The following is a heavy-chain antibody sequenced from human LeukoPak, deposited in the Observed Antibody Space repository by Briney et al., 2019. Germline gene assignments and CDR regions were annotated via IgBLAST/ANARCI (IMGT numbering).Heavy chain of an antibody. J-gene: IGHJ4*02. CDR3: ARVGELLWFGELSPFDY. Sequence: SETLSLTCAVYGGSFSGYYWSWNRQPPGEGLEWIWEINHRGSTNYNPSLKSRVTISVDTSKNQFSLKLSSVTAADTAVYYCARVGELLWFGELSPFDYWGQGTLVTVSS. CDR2: INHRGST. CDR1: GGSFSGYY. D-gene: IGHD3-10*01. V-gene: IGHV4-34*01.